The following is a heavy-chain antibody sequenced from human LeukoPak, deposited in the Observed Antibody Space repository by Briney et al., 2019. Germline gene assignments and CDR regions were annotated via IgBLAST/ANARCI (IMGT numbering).Heavy chain of an antibody. CDR3: AREDDSSGYYYGIHDY. CDR1: GLTFSSYE. V-gene: IGHV3-48*03. Sequence: GGSLRLSCAASGLTFSSYEMNWVRQAPGKGLEWVSYINSGGDTIHYADSVKGRFTVSRDDAQRSLYLQMNSLRAEDTAVYYCAREDDSSGYYYGIHDYWGQGTLVAVSP. D-gene: IGHD3-22*01. J-gene: IGHJ4*02. CDR2: INSGGDTI.